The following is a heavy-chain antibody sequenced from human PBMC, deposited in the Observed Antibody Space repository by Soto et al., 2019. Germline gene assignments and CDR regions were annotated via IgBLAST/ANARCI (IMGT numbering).Heavy chain of an antibody. CDR1: GGTFSSYT. D-gene: IGHD4-17*01. J-gene: IGHJ3*02. CDR2: IIPILGIA. V-gene: IGHV1-69*02. Sequence: QVQLVQSGAEVKKPGSSVKVSCKASGGTFSSYTISWVRQAPGHGLEWMGRIIPILGIANYAQKFQGRVTITADKSKSTAYVELSSLRSEDTAVYYCATYGDYAYNAFDIWGQGTMVTVAS. CDR3: ATYGDYAYNAFDI.